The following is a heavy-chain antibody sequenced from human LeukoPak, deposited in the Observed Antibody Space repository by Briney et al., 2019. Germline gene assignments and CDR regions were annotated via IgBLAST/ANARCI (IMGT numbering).Heavy chain of an antibody. Sequence: GGPLSLPCAPSGFTFRNPWLGGSGQAPGRGREWVGRIKSRADGGTTDCAAPVQGRFTISRDDSQNTLYLQMNSLKTEDTAVYYCITTGHRPDWGQGTLVTVSS. D-gene: IGHD1-14*01. CDR2: IKSRADGGTT. CDR1: GFTFRNPW. CDR3: ITTGHRPD. V-gene: IGHV3-15*01. J-gene: IGHJ4*02.